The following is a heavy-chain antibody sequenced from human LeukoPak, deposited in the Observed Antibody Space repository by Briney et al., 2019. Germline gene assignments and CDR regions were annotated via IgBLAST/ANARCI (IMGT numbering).Heavy chain of an antibody. CDR2: INPSGGST. CDR3: ARDKTTYYYDSSGYSNSMDV. Sequence: EASVKVSCKASGYTFTSYYMHWVRQAPGHGLEWMGIINPSGGSTSYAQKFQGRVTMTRDTSTGTVYMELSSLRSEDTAVYYCARDKTTYYYDSSGYSNSMDVWGQGTTVTVSS. CDR1: GYTFTSYY. V-gene: IGHV1-46*01. D-gene: IGHD3-22*01. J-gene: IGHJ6*02.